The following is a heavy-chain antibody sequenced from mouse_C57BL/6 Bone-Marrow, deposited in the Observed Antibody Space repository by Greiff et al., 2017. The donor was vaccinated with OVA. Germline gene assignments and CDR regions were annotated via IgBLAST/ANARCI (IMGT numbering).Heavy chain of an antibody. CDR2: IYPRSGNT. J-gene: IGHJ4*01. Sequence: QVQLKQSGAELARPGASVKLSCKASGYTFTSYGISWVKQRTGQGLEWIGEIYPRSGNTYYNEKFKGKATLTADKSSSTAYMELRSLTSEDSAVYFCATYYSNYLGDYYAMDYWGQGTSVTVSS. CDR3: ATYYSNYLGDYYAMDY. V-gene: IGHV1-81*01. D-gene: IGHD2-5*01. CDR1: GYTFTSYG.